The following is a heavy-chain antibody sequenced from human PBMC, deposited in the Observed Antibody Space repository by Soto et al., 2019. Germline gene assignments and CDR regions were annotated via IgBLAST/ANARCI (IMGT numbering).Heavy chain of an antibody. V-gene: IGHV4-39*01. D-gene: IGHD1-26*01. Sequence: PSETLSLTCTVCGGSISSSSYYWGWIRQPPGKGLEWIGSIYYSGSTYYNPSLKSRVTISVDTSKNQFSLKLSSVTAADTAVYYCARHRTIVGAPTDRGQFDYWGQGTLVTVS. CDR1: GGSISSSSYY. CDR2: IYYSGST. J-gene: IGHJ4*02. CDR3: ARHRTIVGAPTDRGQFDY.